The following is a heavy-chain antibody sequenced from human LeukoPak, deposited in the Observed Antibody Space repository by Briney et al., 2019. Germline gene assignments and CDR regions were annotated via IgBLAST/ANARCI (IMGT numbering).Heavy chain of an antibody. CDR2: IYYSGRT. J-gene: IGHJ4*02. CDR1: GGSISSGDYY. V-gene: IGHV4-30-4*01. CDR3: ARATDVYSFDY. Sequence: TSSETLSLTCTVSGGSISSGDYYWSWIRQPPGKGLEWIGYIYYSGRTYYNPSLKSRVTIPVDTSKNQFSLKLSSVTAADTAVYYCARATDVYSFDYWGQGTLVTVSS.